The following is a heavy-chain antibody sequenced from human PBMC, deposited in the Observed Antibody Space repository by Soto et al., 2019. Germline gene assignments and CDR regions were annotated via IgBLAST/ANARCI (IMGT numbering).Heavy chain of an antibody. CDR3: AKLRGGSSYDAFDI. D-gene: IGHD1-26*01. Sequence: PGGSLRLSCVASGITFGSRAMSWVRQAPGEGLEWVSTITDSGGDAKYADSVRGRFTISRDNSKNTLNLQMNSLRAEDTAVYYCAKLRGGSSYDAFDICGQGTLVTVSS. J-gene: IGHJ3*02. V-gene: IGHV3-23*01. CDR2: ITDSGGDA. CDR1: GITFGSRA.